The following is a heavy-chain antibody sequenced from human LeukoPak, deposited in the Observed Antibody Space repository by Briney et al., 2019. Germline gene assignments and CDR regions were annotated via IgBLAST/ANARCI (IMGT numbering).Heavy chain of an antibody. J-gene: IGHJ3*02. CDR2: ITPFNGNT. Sequence: SVKVSCKASGYTFTYRYLHWVRQAPGQALEWMGWITPFNGNTNYAQKFQDRVTITRDRSMSTAYMELSSLRSEDTAMYYCASRRRYSASPGDAFDIWGQGTMVTVSS. D-gene: IGHD1-26*01. CDR3: ASRRRYSASPGDAFDI. CDR1: GYTFTYRY. V-gene: IGHV1-45*02.